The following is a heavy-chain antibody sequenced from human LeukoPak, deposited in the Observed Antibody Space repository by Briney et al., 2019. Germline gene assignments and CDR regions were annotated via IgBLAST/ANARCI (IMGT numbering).Heavy chain of an antibody. CDR1: GYSFTGYY. J-gene: IGHJ4*02. Sequence: ASVKVSCKASGYSFTGYYIHWVRQAPGQGLEWMGWINPNNGGTNYAQRFQGRVTMTRDTSISTAYMEVSSLRSDDTAVFYCARELQGRRGHSYGGFDYWGQGALVTVSS. CDR2: INPNNGGT. V-gene: IGHV1-2*02. CDR3: ARELQGRRGHSYGGFDY. D-gene: IGHD5-18*01.